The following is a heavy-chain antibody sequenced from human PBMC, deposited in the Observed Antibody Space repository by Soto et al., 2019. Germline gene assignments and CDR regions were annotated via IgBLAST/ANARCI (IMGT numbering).Heavy chain of an antibody. J-gene: IGHJ5*02. D-gene: IGHD2-15*01. CDR1: GFSLSTSGVG. Sequence: QITLKESGPTLVKPTQTLTLTCTFSGFSLSTSGVGVGWIRQPPGKALEWLALIYWDDDKRYSPSLKSRLTITNDPPNNQVVLTMTNMDPVDTATYYCAHRPLGLQAATHVNWFDPWGQGTLVTVSS. V-gene: IGHV2-5*02. CDR3: AHRPLGLQAATHVNWFDP. CDR2: IYWDDDK.